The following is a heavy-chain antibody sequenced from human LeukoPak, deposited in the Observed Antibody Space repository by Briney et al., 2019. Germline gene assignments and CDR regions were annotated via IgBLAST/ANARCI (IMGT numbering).Heavy chain of an antibody. CDR3: ARDNWGPGYFDY. CDR1: GFTVSSNY. D-gene: IGHD7-27*01. CDR2: IYSGGST. Sequence: GGSLRLSCAASGFTVSSNYMSWVRQAPGKGLEWVSVIYSGGSTYYADSVKGRLTISRDNSKNTLYLQMDSLRAEDTAVYYCARDNWGPGYFDYWGQGTLVTVSS. V-gene: IGHV3-53*01. J-gene: IGHJ4*02.